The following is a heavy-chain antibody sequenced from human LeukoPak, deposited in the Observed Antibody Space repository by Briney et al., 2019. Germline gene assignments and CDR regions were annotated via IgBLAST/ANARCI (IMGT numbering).Heavy chain of an antibody. D-gene: IGHD5-18*01. Sequence: SETLSLTCTVSGGSISSYYWSWIRQPPGKGLEWIGYIYYRGSTNYNPSLKSRVTISVDTSKNQFSLKLSSVTAADTAVYYCARQRYSYGYSDYWGQGTLVTVSS. V-gene: IGHV4-59*08. CDR1: GGSISSYY. CDR2: IYYRGST. J-gene: IGHJ4*02. CDR3: ARQRYSYGYSDY.